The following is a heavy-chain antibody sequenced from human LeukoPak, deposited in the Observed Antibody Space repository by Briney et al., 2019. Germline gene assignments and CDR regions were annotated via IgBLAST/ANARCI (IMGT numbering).Heavy chain of an antibody. D-gene: IGHD3-10*01. V-gene: IGHV3-21*01. CDR3: ARDYYGSASYGHVFDF. CDR2: ISSSSTYI. CDR1: GFTFSAYT. J-gene: IGHJ4*02. Sequence: GGSLRLSCVASGFTFSAYTMNWVRQAPGKGLEWVSFISSSSTYIYYADSLKGRFTISRDNAKNSLYLQMNSLRIEDTAVYYCARDYYGSASYGHVFDFWGQGSLVTVSS.